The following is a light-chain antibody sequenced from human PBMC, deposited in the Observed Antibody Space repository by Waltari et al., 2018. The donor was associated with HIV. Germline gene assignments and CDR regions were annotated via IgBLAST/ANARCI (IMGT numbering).Light chain of an antibody. Sequence: QSVVTQPPSASGTPGQRVTIACFGSSVGSNYVYWLQQPPGTDPKLLIYRNNQRPSGVPDRFSGSRSDTSVSLAISGLRSEDEADYYCATWDDWLSGWVFGGGTKLTVL. CDR3: ATWDDWLSGWV. CDR2: RNN. J-gene: IGLJ3*02. CDR1: SVGSNY. V-gene: IGLV1-47*01.